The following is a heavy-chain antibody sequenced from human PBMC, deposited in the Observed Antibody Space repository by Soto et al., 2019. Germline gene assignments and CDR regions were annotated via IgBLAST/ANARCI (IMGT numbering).Heavy chain of an antibody. CDR1: GDSVSSNSAA. J-gene: IGHJ4*02. D-gene: IGHD2-8*01. CDR3: ARGYCTNGVCYKYFDY. CDR2: TYHRSKWYN. V-gene: IGHV6-1*01. Sequence: SQTLSLTCAISGDSVSSNSAAWNWIRQSPSRGLEWLGRTYHRSKWYNDYAVSVKSRITINPDTSKNQFSLQLNSVTPEDTAVYYCARGYCTNGVCYKYFDYWGQGTLVTVSS.